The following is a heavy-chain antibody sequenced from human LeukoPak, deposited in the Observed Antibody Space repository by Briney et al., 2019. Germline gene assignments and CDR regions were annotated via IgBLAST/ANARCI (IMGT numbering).Heavy chain of an antibody. CDR2: ISAYNGHT. Sequence: ASVKVSCKASGYTFTTYGVSWVRQAPGQGLEWMGWISAYNGHTSYAQKLQGRVTMTTDTSTSTAYMELRSLRSDDTAVYYCARIPDPLYYYDSSEDAFDIWGQGAMVTVSS. CDR1: GYTFTTYG. CDR3: ARIPDPLYYYDSSEDAFDI. D-gene: IGHD3-22*01. J-gene: IGHJ3*02. V-gene: IGHV1-18*01.